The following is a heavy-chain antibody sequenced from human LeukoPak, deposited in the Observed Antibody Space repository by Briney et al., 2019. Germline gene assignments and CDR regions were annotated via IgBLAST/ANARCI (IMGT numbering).Heavy chain of an antibody. Sequence: SGTLSLTCAVYGGSFSGYYWSWIRQPPGKGLEWIGEINHSGSTNYNPSLKSRVTISVDTTKNQFSLMRSSVTAADTAVYYCARNMVRGVISYRWFDPWGQGTLVTVSS. CDR3: ARNMVRGVISYRWFDP. J-gene: IGHJ5*02. CDR2: INHSGST. V-gene: IGHV4-34*01. CDR1: GGSFSGYY. D-gene: IGHD3-10*01.